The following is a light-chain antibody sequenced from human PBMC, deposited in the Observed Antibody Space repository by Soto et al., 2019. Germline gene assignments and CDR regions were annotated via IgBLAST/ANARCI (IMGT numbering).Light chain of an antibody. J-gene: IGLJ2*01. Sequence: QSALTQPASVSGSPGQSITISCTGTSSDVGNYNIVSWYQQYPGKAPKLMIYEGGKRPSGVSNRFSGSKSGNTASLTISGLQAEDEADYYCCSFAMRSTLLFGGGTKLTVL. CDR1: SSDVGNYNI. CDR2: EGG. CDR3: CSFAMRSTLL. V-gene: IGLV2-23*01.